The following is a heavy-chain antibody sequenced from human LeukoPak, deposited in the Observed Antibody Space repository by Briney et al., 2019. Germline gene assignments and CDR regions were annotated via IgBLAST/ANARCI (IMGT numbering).Heavy chain of an antibody. CDR3: ARVRGYSYGYNTKPDFDY. CDR2: INHSGST. J-gene: IGHJ4*02. V-gene: IGHV4-34*01. CDR1: GGSFSGYY. D-gene: IGHD5-18*01. Sequence: SETLFLTCAVYGGSFSGYYWSWIRQPPGKGLEWIGEINHSGSTNYNPSLKSRVTISVDTSKNQFSLKLSSVTAADTAVYYCARVRGYSYGYNTKPDFDYWGQGTLVTVSS.